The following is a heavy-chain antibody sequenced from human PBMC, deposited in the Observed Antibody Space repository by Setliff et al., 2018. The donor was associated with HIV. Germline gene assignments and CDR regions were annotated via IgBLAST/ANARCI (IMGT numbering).Heavy chain of an antibody. Sequence: PSETLSLTCTVSGGSISSGTSYWSWIRQPAGKGLEWIGRIYTSGSTNYNPSLKSRVSISVDTSKNQFSLKLSSVTAADTAVYYCATHSANIAAAGTVDYWGQGTLVTVSS. V-gene: IGHV4-61*02. CDR2: IYTSGST. D-gene: IGHD6-13*01. CDR3: ATHSANIAAAGTVDY. J-gene: IGHJ4*02. CDR1: GGSISSGTSY.